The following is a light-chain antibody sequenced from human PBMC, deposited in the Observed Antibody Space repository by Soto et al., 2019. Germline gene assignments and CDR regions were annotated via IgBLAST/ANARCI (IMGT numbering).Light chain of an antibody. CDR1: QSISSW. CDR3: QRYHSYPRT. J-gene: IGKJ1*01. V-gene: IGKV1-5*03. CDR2: KAS. Sequence: DIQMTQSPSTLSASVGDRVTITCRASQSISSWLAWYQQKPGKAPKVLIYKASSLESGVPSTFSGSGSGTEFTHTISSLQPDDFATYYCQRYHSYPRTFGQGTKVEI.